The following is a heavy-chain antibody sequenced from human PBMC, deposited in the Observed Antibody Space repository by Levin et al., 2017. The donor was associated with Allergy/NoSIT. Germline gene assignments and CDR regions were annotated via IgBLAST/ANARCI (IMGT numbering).Heavy chain of an antibody. CDR2: ISSSSSTI. CDR3: ARTTVAPTQARYFDY. V-gene: IGHV3-48*02. CDR1: GFTFSSYS. Sequence: GGSLRLSCAASGFTFSSYSMNWVRQAPGKGLEWVSYISSSSSTIYYADSVKGRFTISRDNAKNSLYLQMNSLRDEDTAVYYCARTTVAPTQARYFDYWGQGTLVTVSS. J-gene: IGHJ4*02. D-gene: IGHD4-23*01.